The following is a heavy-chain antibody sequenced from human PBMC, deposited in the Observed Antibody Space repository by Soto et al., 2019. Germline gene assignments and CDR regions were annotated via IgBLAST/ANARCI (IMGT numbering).Heavy chain of an antibody. D-gene: IGHD6-6*01. CDR1: GGTFSSYA. J-gene: IGHJ6*02. Sequence: SVKVSCKASGGTFSSYAISWVRQAPGQGLEWMGGIIPIFGTANYAQKFQGRVTITADESTSTAYMELSSLRSEDTAVYCCASCIAARLIYYYYGMDVWGQGTTVTVSS. V-gene: IGHV1-69*13. CDR2: IIPIFGTA. CDR3: ASCIAARLIYYYYGMDV.